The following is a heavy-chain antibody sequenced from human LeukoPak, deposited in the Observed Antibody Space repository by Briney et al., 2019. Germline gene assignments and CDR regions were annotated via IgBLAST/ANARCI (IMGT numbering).Heavy chain of an antibody. CDR3: ARSPSFQGIPNY. CDR1: GFSLSTSGM. J-gene: IGHJ4*02. Sequence: ESGPTLVNPTQTLTLTCTFSGFSLSTSGMCVSWIRQPPGKGLEWIGEIYHSGSTNYNPSLKSRVTISVDKSKNQFSLKLSSVTAADTAVYYCARSPSFQGIPNYWGQGTLVTVSS. CDR2: IYHSGST. D-gene: IGHD6-13*01. V-gene: IGHV4-4*02.